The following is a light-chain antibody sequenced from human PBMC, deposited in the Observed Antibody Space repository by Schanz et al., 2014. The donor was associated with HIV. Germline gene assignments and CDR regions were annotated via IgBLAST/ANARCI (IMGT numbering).Light chain of an antibody. CDR3: QVWDSSSDHPYV. Sequence: SYELTQPPSVSVAPGKTARITCGGTNIGSRSVHWYQQKPGQAPVLVIYYDSDRPSGIPERFSGSNSGNTATLAISGVEAGDEADYYCQVWDSSSDHPYVFGTGTKLTVL. CDR2: YDS. V-gene: IGLV3-21*04. CDR1: NIGSRS. J-gene: IGLJ1*01.